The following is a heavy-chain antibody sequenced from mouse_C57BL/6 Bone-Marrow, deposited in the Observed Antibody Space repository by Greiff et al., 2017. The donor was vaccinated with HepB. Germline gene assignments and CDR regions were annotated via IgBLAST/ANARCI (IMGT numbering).Heavy chain of an antibody. D-gene: IGHD2-5*01. CDR3: TRENSNPAGFAY. CDR2: IDPETGGT. CDR1: GYTFTDYE. V-gene: IGHV1-15*01. J-gene: IGHJ3*01. Sequence: QVHVKQSGAELVRPGASVTLSCKASGYTFTDYEMHWVKQTPVHGLEWIGAIDPETGGTAYNQKFKGKAILTADKSSSTAYMELRSLTSEDSAVYYCTRENSNPAGFAYWGQGALVTVYA.